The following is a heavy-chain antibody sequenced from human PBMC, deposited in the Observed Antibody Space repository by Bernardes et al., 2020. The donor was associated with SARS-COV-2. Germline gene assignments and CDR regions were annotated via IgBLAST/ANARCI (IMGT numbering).Heavy chain of an antibody. V-gene: IGHV3-72*01. CDR2: IRNKGSNYST. CDR3: AREVPKHRDSSGFAHYYYAMDV. D-gene: IGHD3-22*01. CDR1: GFTLSDHY. J-gene: IGHJ6*02. Sequence: GGSLRLSCVGSGFTLSDHYVDWVRQAPGKGLEWVGRIRNKGSNYSTKYAASVQGRFTISRDDSRNSLYLQMSSLRTEDTAVYYCAREVPKHRDSSGFAHYYYAMDVWGQGTTVTVSS.